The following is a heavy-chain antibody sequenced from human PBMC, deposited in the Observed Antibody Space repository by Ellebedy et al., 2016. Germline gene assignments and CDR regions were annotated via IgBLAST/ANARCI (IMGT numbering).Heavy chain of an antibody. CDR1: GGSISNYY. CDR3: AREDDGESYYYYYMDV. V-gene: IGHV4-4*07. D-gene: IGHD4-17*01. Sequence: SETLSLXXTVSGGSISNYYWSWIRQPAEKRLEWIGRINPSGSTNYNPSLKSRVTMSVDTSKNQFSLKLSSVTAADTAVYYCAREDDGESYYYYYMDVWGKGTTVTVSS. J-gene: IGHJ6*03. CDR2: INPSGST.